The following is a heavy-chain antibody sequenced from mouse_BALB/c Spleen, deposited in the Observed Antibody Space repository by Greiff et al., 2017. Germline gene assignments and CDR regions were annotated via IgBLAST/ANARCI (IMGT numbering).Heavy chain of an antibody. CDR2: ISSGSSTI. D-gene: IGHD2-1*01. J-gene: IGHJ4*01. Sequence: EVQRVESGGGLVQPGGSRKLSCAASGFTFSSFGMHWVRQAPEKGLEWVAYISSGSSTIYYADTVKGRFTISRDNPKNTLFLQMTSLRSEDTAMYYCARSDGNYYYAMDYWGQGTSVTVSS. CDR3: ARSDGNYYYAMDY. V-gene: IGHV5-17*02. CDR1: GFTFSSFG.